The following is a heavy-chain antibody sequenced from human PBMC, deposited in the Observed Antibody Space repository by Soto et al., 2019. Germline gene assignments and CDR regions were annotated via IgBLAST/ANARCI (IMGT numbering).Heavy chain of an antibody. CDR3: ARTVTVGGSYYFDY. V-gene: IGHV3-53*01. CDR2: IYSGGST. Sequence: LRLSCAASGFTVSSNYMSWVCQAPGKGLEWVSVIYSGGSTYYADSVKGRFTISRDNSKNTLYLQMNSLRAEDTAVYYCARTVTVGGSYYFDYWGQGTLVTVSS. J-gene: IGHJ4*02. CDR1: GFTVSSNY. D-gene: IGHD1-26*01.